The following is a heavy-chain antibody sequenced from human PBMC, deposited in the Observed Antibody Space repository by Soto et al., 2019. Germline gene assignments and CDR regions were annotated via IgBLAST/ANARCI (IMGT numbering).Heavy chain of an antibody. CDR2: IYTSGST. CDR1: GGPISSYY. Sequence: SETLSLTCTVSGGPISSYYWSWIRQPAGKGLEWIGRIYTSGSTNYNPSLKSRVTMSVDTSKNQFSLKLSSVTAADTAVYYCARDAEMATINGYFDYWGQGTLVTISS. CDR3: ARDAEMATINGYFDY. J-gene: IGHJ4*02. D-gene: IGHD5-12*01. V-gene: IGHV4-4*07.